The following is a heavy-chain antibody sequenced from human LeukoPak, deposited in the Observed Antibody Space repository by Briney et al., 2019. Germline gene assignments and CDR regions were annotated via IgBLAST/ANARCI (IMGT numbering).Heavy chain of an antibody. D-gene: IGHD5-18*01. V-gene: IGHV1-2*06. CDR2: INPNSGGT. CDR1: GYTFTGYY. Sequence: GASVKVSCKASGYTFTGYYMHSVRQAPAQGLEWMGRINPNSGGTNYAQKFQGRVTITRDTSISTAYMELSRLRSDDTAVYNCARAKGIRGYSYGTNFDYWGQGTLVTVSS. CDR3: ARAKGIRGYSYGTNFDY. J-gene: IGHJ4*02.